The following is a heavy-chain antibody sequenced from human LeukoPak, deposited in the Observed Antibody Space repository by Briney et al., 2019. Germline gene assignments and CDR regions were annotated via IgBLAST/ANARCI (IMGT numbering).Heavy chain of an antibody. J-gene: IGHJ5*02. V-gene: IGHV1-2*02. CDR1: GYTFIAYY. CDR3: ARGMGVLVPAATWFDP. CDR2: INSNSGGT. D-gene: IGHD2-2*01. Sequence: ASVKVSCKASGYTFIAYYMHWVRQAPGQGLEWMGWINSNSGGTNYAQKFQGRVTMTRDTSISTAYMDLSRLRSDDTAVYYCARGMGVLVPAATWFDPWGQGTLVTVSS.